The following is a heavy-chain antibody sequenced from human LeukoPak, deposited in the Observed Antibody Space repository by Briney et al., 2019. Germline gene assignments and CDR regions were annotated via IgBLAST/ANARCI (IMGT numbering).Heavy chain of an antibody. CDR1: GGSISSGGYY. J-gene: IGHJ4*02. V-gene: IGHV4-31*03. CDR2: IYYSGST. CDR3: ARAVEYSRPFDY. Sequence: SETLSLTCTVSGGSISSGGYYWSWIRQHPGKGLEWTGYIYYSGSTYYNPSLKSRVTISVDTSKNQFSLKLSSVTAADTAVYYCARAVEYSRPFDYWGQGTLVTVSS. D-gene: IGHD6-6*01.